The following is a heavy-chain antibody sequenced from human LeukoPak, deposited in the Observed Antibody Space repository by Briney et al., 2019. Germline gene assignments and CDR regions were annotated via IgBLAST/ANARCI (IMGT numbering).Heavy chain of an antibody. J-gene: IGHJ4*02. Sequence: EGSLRLSCADSGFTFSSYWMTWVRQALGKGLEWVANIKQDGSEMFYVDSVKGRFTISRDNAKNSLFLQMNSLRAEDTAVYYCARVFRVHFDYWGQGTLVTVSS. V-gene: IGHV3-7*03. D-gene: IGHD3-10*01. CDR3: ARVFRVHFDY. CDR2: IKQDGSEM. CDR1: GFTFSSYW.